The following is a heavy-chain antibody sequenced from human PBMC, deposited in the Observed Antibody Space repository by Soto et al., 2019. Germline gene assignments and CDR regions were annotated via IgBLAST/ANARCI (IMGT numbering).Heavy chain of an antibody. J-gene: IGHJ4*02. Sequence: QLQESGPGLVKPSETLSLTCSVSGDSINSDKYYWGWLRQPPGKRLEWIGSIYYRGNTYYNPSLKTRVTISLDKSKSQFSLRLNSVTAADSAVYFCARLEGLATISYYFDFWGQGAQVTVSS. D-gene: IGHD3-9*01. V-gene: IGHV4-39*01. CDR3: ARLEGLATISYYFDF. CDR1: GDSINSDKYY. CDR2: IYYRGNT.